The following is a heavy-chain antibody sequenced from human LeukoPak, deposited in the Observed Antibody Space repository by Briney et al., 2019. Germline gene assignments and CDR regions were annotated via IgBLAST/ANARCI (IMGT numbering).Heavy chain of an antibody. D-gene: IGHD1-7*01. J-gene: IGHJ6*02. CDR3: ARDRWNYVANYYGMYV. Sequence: GGSLRLSCAASGFTFSDHYMSWIRQAPGKGLEWVSYISSSGSTIYYADSVKGRFTISRDNAKNSLYLQMNSLRAEETAVYYCARDRWNYVANYYGMYVWGQGTTVTVSS. V-gene: IGHV3-11*01. CDR2: ISSSGSTI. CDR1: GFTFSDHY.